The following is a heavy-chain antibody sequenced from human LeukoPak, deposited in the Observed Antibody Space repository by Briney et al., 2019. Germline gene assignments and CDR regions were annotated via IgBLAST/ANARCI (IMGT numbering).Heavy chain of an antibody. CDR2: ISSSSSYI. Sequence: PGGSLRLSCAASGFTFSSYSMNWVRQAPGKGLEWVSSISSSSSYIYYADSVKGRFTISRDNAKNSLYLQMNSLRAEDTAVYYCARDWSVVTPFHAFDIWGQGTMVTVSS. J-gene: IGHJ3*02. CDR1: GFTFSSYS. CDR3: ARDWSVVTPFHAFDI. D-gene: IGHD3-22*01. V-gene: IGHV3-21*01.